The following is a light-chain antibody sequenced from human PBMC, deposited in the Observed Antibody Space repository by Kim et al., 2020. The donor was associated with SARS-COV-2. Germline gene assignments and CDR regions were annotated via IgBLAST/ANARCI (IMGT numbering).Light chain of an antibody. J-gene: IGKJ5*01. V-gene: IGKV3-15*01. CDR2: GAS. CDR1: QSVSSN. CDR3: QQYNNWPPIT. Sequence: SPGERATLPCRASQSVSSNLAWYQQKPGQAPRLLIYGASTRATGIPARFSGSGSGTEFTLTISSLQSEDFAVYYCQQYNNWPPITFGQGTRLEIK.